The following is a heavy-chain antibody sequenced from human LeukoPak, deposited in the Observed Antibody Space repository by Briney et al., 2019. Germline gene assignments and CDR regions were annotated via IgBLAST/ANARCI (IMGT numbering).Heavy chain of an antibody. CDR1: GGSISSYY. CDR2: IYYSGST. CDR3: ARTSPTYSSGWYFPYYFDY. D-gene: IGHD6-19*01. Sequence: PSETLSPTCTVSGGSISSYYWSWIRQPPGKGLEWIGYIYYSGSTNYNPSLKSRVTISVDTSKNQFSLKLSSVTAADTAVYYCARTSPTYSSGWYFPYYFDYWGQGTLVTVSS. J-gene: IGHJ4*02. V-gene: IGHV4-59*01.